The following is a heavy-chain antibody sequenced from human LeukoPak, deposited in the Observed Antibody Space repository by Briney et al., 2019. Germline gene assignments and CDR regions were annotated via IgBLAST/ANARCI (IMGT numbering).Heavy chain of an antibody. CDR1: GGSISSGGYY. Sequence: SQTLSLTCTGSGGSISSGGYYWSWIRQHPGKGLEWTGYIYYSGSTYYNPSLKSRVTISVDTSKNQFSLKLSSVTAADTAVYYCARGKYYYDSSGYYYYYYYYMDVWGKGTTVTVSS. D-gene: IGHD3-22*01. CDR2: IYYSGST. CDR3: ARGKYYYDSSGYYYYYYYYMDV. V-gene: IGHV4-31*03. J-gene: IGHJ6*03.